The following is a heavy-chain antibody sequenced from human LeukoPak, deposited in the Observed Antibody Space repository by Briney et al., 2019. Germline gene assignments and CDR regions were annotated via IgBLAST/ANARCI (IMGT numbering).Heavy chain of an antibody. CDR1: GYTFTSYG. D-gene: IGHD3-22*01. V-gene: IGHV1-18*01. J-gene: IGHJ3*02. CDR3: ARGGPSWYYYDSSGYYSTKSDAFDI. CDR2: ISAYNGNT. Sequence: ASVRVSCKASGYTFTSYGISWVRQAPGQGLEWMGWISAYNGNTNYAQKPQGRVTMTTDTSTSTAYMKLRSLRSDDTAVYYCARGGPSWYYYDSSGYYSTKSDAFDIWGQGTMVTVSS.